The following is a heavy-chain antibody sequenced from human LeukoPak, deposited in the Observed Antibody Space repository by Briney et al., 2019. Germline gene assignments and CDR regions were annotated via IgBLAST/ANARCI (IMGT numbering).Heavy chain of an antibody. CDR1: GYTFTGYY. Sequence: ASVKVSCKASGYTFTGYYMHWVRQAPGQGLEWMGWINPNSGGTNYAQKSQGRVTMTRDTSISTAYMELSRLRSDDTAVYYCARDVFRARYSSSWYLPYWGQGTLVTVSS. D-gene: IGHD6-13*01. CDR2: INPNSGGT. J-gene: IGHJ4*02. CDR3: ARDVFRARYSSSWYLPY. V-gene: IGHV1-2*02.